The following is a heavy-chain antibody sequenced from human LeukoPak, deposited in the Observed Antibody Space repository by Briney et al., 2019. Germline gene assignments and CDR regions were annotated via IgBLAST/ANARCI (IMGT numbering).Heavy chain of an antibody. CDR2: IHSDGIGT. D-gene: IGHD6-19*01. CDR3: ERVEPRIAVVY. Sequence: GGSLRLSCAASGFIISSYWMHWIRHDPGKWLVWVSRIHSDGIGTSDADSVRGRFTISRDNAKNTVYLQMNSLRAEDTAVYYCERVEPRIAVVYWGQGTPVTVSS. CDR1: GFIISSYW. J-gene: IGHJ4*02. V-gene: IGHV3-74*01.